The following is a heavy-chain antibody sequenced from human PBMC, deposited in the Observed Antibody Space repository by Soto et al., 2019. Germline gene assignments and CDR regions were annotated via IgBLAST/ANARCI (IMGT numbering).Heavy chain of an antibody. V-gene: IGHV3-11*01. Sequence: LRLSCAASGFTFSDYYMSWIRQAPGKGLEWVSYISSSGSTIYYADSVKGRFTISRDNAKNPLYLQMNSLRAEDTAVYYCARVAVAGPYFDYWGQGTLVTVSS. CDR1: GFTFSDYY. CDR3: ARVAVAGPYFDY. J-gene: IGHJ4*02. CDR2: ISSSGSTI. D-gene: IGHD6-19*01.